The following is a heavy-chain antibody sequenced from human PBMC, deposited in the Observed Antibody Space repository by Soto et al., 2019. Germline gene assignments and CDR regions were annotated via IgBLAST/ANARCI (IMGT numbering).Heavy chain of an antibody. Sequence: ASVKVSCKASGYTFTSYAMHWLRQAPGQRLEWMGWINAGNGNTKYSQKFQGRVTITRDTSASTAYMELSSLRSEDTAVYYCARDQGDIVVVVAASFDYWGQGTLVTVSS. CDR1: GYTFTSYA. J-gene: IGHJ4*02. CDR3: ARDQGDIVVVVAASFDY. D-gene: IGHD2-15*01. CDR2: INAGNGNT. V-gene: IGHV1-3*01.